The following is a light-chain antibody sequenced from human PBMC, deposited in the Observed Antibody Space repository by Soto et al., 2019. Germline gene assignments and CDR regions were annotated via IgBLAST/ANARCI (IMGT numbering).Light chain of an antibody. CDR1: SANIGNNF. CDR3: GSWDSSLTYV. CDR2: DNN. V-gene: IGLV1-51*01. J-gene: IGLJ1*01. Sequence: QSVLTQPPSVSAGPGQKVTISCSGSSANIGNNFVTCYQQLPGTAPKLLIYDNNKRPSGIPDRFSGSQSGTSATLGITGLQTGDEAVYYCGSWDSSLTYVFGTGTKVTVL.